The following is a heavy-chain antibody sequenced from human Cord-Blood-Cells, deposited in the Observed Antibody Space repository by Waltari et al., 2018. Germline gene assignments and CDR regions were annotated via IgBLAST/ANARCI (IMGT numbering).Heavy chain of an antibody. CDR3: ARVMGLDAFDI. V-gene: IGHV3-7*01. J-gene: IGHJ3*02. CDR1: GCTSSSDW. CDR2: IKQDGSEK. Sequence: EVQLEESGGGLVQPGRPLRLSCAASGCTSSSDWWRWVRQAPGKGLEWVANIKQDGSEKYYVDSVKGRFTISRDNAKNSLYLQMNSLRAEDTAVYYCARVMGLDAFDIWGQGTMVTVSS.